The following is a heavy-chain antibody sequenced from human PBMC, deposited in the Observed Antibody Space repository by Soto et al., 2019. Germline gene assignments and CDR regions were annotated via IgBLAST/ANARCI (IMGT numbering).Heavy chain of an antibody. D-gene: IGHD3-10*01. CDR3: AIGSGGYYGSGSYYNWFDP. V-gene: IGHV4-31*03. CDR1: GGSISSGGYY. Sequence: QVQLQESGPGLVKPSQTLSLTCTVSGGSISSGGYYWSWIRQHPGKGLEWIGYIYYSGSTYYNPSLKSRVTISVDTSKNQFSLKLSSVTAADTAVYYCAIGSGGYYGSGSYYNWFDPWGQGTLVTVS. J-gene: IGHJ5*02. CDR2: IYYSGST.